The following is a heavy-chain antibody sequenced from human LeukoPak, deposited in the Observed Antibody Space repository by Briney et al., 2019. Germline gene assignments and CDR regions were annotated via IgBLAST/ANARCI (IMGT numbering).Heavy chain of an antibody. D-gene: IGHD2-2*01. Sequence: GGSLRLSCAASGFTFSSYAMSWVRQAPGKGLEWVSAISGSGGSTYYADSVKGRITISRDNSKNTLYLQMNSLRAEDTAVYYCAKVLWGYCSSTSCSYFDYWGQGTLVTVSS. CDR3: AKVLWGYCSSTSCSYFDY. J-gene: IGHJ4*02. CDR1: GFTFSSYA. CDR2: ISGSGGST. V-gene: IGHV3-23*01.